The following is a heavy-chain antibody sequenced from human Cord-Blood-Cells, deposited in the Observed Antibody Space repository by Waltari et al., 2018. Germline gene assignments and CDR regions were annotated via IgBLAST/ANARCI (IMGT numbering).Heavy chain of an antibody. CDR3: AAVFDGNCGCDCYYFDY. D-gene: IGHD2-21*01. CDR2: IVVGNGNT. J-gene: IGHJ4*02. CDR1: GFTFTTSS. V-gene: IGHV1-58*01. Sequence: QMQLVQSGREVKKPGTRVRVSYKASGFTFTTSSGRWLGKHRGKRLAWIGWIVVGNGNTNHPPKIQEKVPITRVMSTSPAYMELSSLRSEDTAVYYCAAVFDGNCGCDCYYFDYWGQGTLVTVSS.